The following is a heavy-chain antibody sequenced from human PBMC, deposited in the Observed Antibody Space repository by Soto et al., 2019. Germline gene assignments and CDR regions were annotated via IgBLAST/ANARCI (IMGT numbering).Heavy chain of an antibody. J-gene: IGHJ4*02. CDR1: GGTFSSNA. V-gene: IGHV1-69*01. CDR3: ARDAPSTPSLY. CDR2: IIPTFGTA. Sequence: QVQLVQSGAEVKKPGSSVRVSCKASGGTFSSNAISWVRQAPGQGLEWMGAIIPTFGTANYAQNFQGRVTITADESTRTAYMELSSLRFDDTAVYYCARDAPSTPSLYWGQGTLVTVSS.